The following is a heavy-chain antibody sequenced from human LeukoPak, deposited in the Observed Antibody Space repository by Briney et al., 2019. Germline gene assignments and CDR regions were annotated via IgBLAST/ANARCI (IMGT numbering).Heavy chain of an antibody. D-gene: IGHD3-22*01. Sequence: GGSLRLSCAASGFTFSSYWMSWVRQAPGKGLEWVANIKQDGSEKYYVDSVKGRFTISKDNAKNSLYLQMNSLRAEDTAVYYCARVKVSYYDSSGYYLDYWGQGTLVTVSS. J-gene: IGHJ4*02. V-gene: IGHV3-7*01. CDR3: ARVKVSYYDSSGYYLDY. CDR2: IKQDGSEK. CDR1: GFTFSSYW.